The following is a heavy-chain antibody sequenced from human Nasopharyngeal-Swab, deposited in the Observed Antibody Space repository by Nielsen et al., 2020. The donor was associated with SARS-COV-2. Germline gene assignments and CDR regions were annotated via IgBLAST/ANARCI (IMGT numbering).Heavy chain of an antibody. V-gene: IGHV3-23*03. J-gene: IGHJ6*02. CDR3: AKFFGIESYYYYGMDV. CDR1: GFTFSDYY. Sequence: GESLKISCAASGFTFSDYYMSWVRQAPGKGLEWVSVIYSGGSSTYYADSVKGRFTISRDNSKNTLYLQMNSLRAEDTAVYYCAKFFGIESYYYYGMDVWGQGTTVTVSS. D-gene: IGHD2/OR15-2a*01. CDR2: IYSGGSST.